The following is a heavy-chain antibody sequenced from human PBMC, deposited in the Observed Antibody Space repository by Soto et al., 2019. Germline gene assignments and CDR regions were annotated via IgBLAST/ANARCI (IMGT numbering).Heavy chain of an antibody. CDR1: GYTFTGYY. Sequence: QVQLVQSGAEVKKPGASVKVSCKASGYTFTGYYMHWVRQAPGQGLEWMGWINPNSGGTNYAQKFQGWVTMTRDTSISTAYMELSRLRSDDTAVYYCARGGVGYSALSEFDYWGQGTLVTVSS. V-gene: IGHV1-2*04. CDR3: ARGGVGYSALSEFDY. D-gene: IGHD5-18*01. CDR2: INPNSGGT. J-gene: IGHJ4*02.